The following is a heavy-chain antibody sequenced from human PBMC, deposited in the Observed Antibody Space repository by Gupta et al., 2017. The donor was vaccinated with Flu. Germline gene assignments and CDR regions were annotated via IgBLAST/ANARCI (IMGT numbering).Heavy chain of an antibody. CDR3: ARDGRVRGVMAHWFDP. V-gene: IGHV1-69*01. J-gene: IGHJ5*02. Sequence: QVQLVQTGAEVKKPGSSVKVSCKASGGTFSSYAISWVRQAPGQGLEWMGGIIPIFGTANYAQKFQGRVTITSDESTSTAYMELSSLRSEETAVYYCARDGRVRGVMAHWFDPWGQGTLVTVSS. CDR2: IIPIFGTA. CDR1: GGTFSSYA. D-gene: IGHD3-10*01.